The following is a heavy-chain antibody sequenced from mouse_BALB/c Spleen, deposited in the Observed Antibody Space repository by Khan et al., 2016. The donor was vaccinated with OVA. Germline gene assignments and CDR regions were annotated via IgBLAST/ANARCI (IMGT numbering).Heavy chain of an antibody. V-gene: IGHV3-8*02. Sequence: EVQLQESGPSLVKPSQTLSLTCSVSGLSFTSCYWYWIRKSPGNKLEFLGYISYTGNTYYNSSLKRRISITRDTSKNQSYLQLNTVTAEGTSTEYGSCERRGFAYWGQGTLVTVTA. CDR2: ISYTGNT. CDR1: GLSFTSCY. CDR3: SCERRGFAY. J-gene: IGHJ3*01.